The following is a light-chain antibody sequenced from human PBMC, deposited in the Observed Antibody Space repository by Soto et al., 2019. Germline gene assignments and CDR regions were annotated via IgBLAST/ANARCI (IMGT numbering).Light chain of an antibody. CDR3: QQRSNWPPIT. V-gene: IGKV3-11*01. CDR2: DAS. Sequence: EILFSQSPATLSLSPGERATLSCQASQSVSSYLAWYQQKPGQAPRLLIYDASNRATGIPARFSGSGSGTDFTLTISSLEPEDFAVYYCQQRSNWPPITFGQGTRLEIK. J-gene: IGKJ5*01. CDR1: QSVSSY.